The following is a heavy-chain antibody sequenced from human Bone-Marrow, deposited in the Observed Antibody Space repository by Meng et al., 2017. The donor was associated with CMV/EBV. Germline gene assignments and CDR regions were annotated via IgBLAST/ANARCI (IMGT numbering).Heavy chain of an antibody. J-gene: IGHJ4*02. CDR2: ISYDGSNK. D-gene: IGHD1-7*01. Sequence: GGSLRLSCAASGFTFSSYAMHWVRQAPGKGLEWVAVISYDGSNKYYADSVKGRFTISRDNSKNTLYLQMNSLRAEDTAVYYCAKGPGLWNSNFDYWGQGTLVTVSS. CDR1: GFTFSSYA. CDR3: AKGPGLWNSNFDY. V-gene: IGHV3-30*04.